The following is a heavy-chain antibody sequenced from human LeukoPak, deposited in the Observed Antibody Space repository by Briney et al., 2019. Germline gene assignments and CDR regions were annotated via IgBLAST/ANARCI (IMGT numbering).Heavy chain of an antibody. CDR3: TTLERDGYNFGAYYYYYYMDV. CDR2: ISGSGGST. J-gene: IGHJ6*03. V-gene: IGHV3-23*01. D-gene: IGHD5-24*01. CDR1: GFTFSSYA. Sequence: GGSLRLSCAASGFTFSSYAMSWVRQAPGKGLEWVSAISGSGGSTYYADSVKGRFTVSRDNSKNTLYLQMNSLKTEDTAVYYCTTLERDGYNFGAYYYYYYMDVWGKGTTVTVSS.